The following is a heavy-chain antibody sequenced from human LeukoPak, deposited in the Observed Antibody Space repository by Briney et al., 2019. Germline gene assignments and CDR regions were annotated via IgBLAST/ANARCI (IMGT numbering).Heavy chain of an antibody. Sequence: GASLILSSAASGFTFSSYARSWGRQAPGKGREVVSFISGSGDSTYYVGSVKGRFTISRYNSKNTLYLQMNSLRGEDTDIYYCARDHKGYIYGYRRGYSDYSYMDVWGKGTTVTVSS. CDR1: GFTFSSYA. CDR3: ARDHKGYIYGYRRGYSDYSYMDV. J-gene: IGHJ6*03. V-gene: IGHV3-23*01. D-gene: IGHD5-18*01. CDR2: ISGSGDST.